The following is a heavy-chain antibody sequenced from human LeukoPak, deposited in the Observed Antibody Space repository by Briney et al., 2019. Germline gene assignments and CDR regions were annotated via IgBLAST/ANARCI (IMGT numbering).Heavy chain of an antibody. CDR3: ARELKGQLRSYYYYHMDV. Sequence: SETLSLTCTVSGGSINTSSYYWGWIRQPPGKGLEWIGSVYYSGSTYYNPSLKSRVTISVDTSKNQFSLRLSSVTAADTAVYYCARELKGQLRSYYYYHMDVWGKGTTVTVSS. CDR1: GGSINTSSYY. J-gene: IGHJ6*03. V-gene: IGHV4-39*07. CDR2: VYYSGST. D-gene: IGHD2-2*01.